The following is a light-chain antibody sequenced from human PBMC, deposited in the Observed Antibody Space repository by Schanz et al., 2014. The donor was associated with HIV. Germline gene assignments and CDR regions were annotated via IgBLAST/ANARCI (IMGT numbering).Light chain of an antibody. CDR1: SSDVGGYNY. J-gene: IGLJ3*02. V-gene: IGLV2-8*01. Sequence: QSALTQPPSASGSPGQSVTISCTGTSSDVGGYNYVSWYQQHPGSAPRLIIYEVTKRPSGVPDRFSGSKSGNTASLTVSGLQAEDEADYYCSSFAGSNIPWVFGGGTKVTVL. CDR2: EVT. CDR3: SSFAGSNIPWV.